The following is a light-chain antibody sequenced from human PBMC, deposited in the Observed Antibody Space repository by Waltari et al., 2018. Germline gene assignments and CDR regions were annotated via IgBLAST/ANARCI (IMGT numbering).Light chain of an antibody. CDR1: QSVDSH. CDR2: VAS. CDR3: QHYENWPHT. Sequence: EIVMTQSPATLSVSPGERATLSCRASQSVDSHVAWYKQEPDQAPRLLIYVASTRATDIPARFSGSGSGTEFTLTISSLQSEDSGVYYCQHYENWPHTFGGGTKVEIK. J-gene: IGKJ4*01. V-gene: IGKV3-15*01.